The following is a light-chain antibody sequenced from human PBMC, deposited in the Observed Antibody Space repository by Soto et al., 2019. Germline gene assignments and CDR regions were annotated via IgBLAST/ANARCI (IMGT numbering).Light chain of an antibody. V-gene: IGKV1-5*03. CDR1: QSISPW. J-gene: IGKJ1*01. CDR3: QQYSTYSPWA. CDR2: KAS. Sequence: DIPMTQSPSTLSASVGDRVTITCRASQSISPWLAWYQQKPGKAPKLLIYKASSLESGVPSRFSGSGSGTEFTLTVSSLQPDDFATYYCQQYSTYSPWAFGQGTKVEIK.